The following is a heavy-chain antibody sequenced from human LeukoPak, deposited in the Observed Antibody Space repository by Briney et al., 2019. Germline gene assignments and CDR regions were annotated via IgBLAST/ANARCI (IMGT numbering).Heavy chain of an antibody. CDR1: GYSFSSHG. J-gene: IGHJ6*03. V-gene: IGHV1-18*01. CDR3: ARDGRPSYDFWSNNYYYYYMDV. CDR2: ISAYNGNT. D-gene: IGHD3-3*01. Sequence: ASVKVSCKTSGYSFSSHGISWVRQAPGQGLEWMGWISAYNGNTNYAQKFQGRVTMTTDTSTSAAYMELRSLRSDDTAVYYCARDGRPSYDFWSNNYYYYYMDVWGKGTTVTVSS.